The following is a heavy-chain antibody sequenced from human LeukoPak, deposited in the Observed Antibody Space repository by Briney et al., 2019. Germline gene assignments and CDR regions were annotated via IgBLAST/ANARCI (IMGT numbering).Heavy chain of an antibody. V-gene: IGHV3-33*01. CDR3: ARGGWGSGFDAFDI. CDR1: GFTFSSYG. CDR2: IWYDGSNK. Sequence: GGSLRLSCAASGFTFSSYGMHWVRQAPGKGLEWVAVIWYDGSNKYYADSVKGRFTISRDNAKNSLYLQMNSLRAEDTAVYYCARGGWGSGFDAFDIWGQGTMVTVSS. J-gene: IGHJ3*02. D-gene: IGHD3-16*01.